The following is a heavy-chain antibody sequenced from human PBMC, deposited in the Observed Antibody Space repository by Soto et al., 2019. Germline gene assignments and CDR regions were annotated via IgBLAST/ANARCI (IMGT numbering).Heavy chain of an antibody. V-gene: IGHV3-74*01. J-gene: IGHJ4*02. CDR1: GFTFSSRW. CDR3: ARDNNWSYDY. Sequence: GWSLRLSCAASGFTFSSRWMHWGRQAPGKGLVWVSRIGPDGSSTRDADSVQGRFTISRDNARNTLYLQMNSLRDEDTAVYYCARDNNWSYDYWGQGILVTVSS. CDR2: IGPDGSST. D-gene: IGHD1-1*01.